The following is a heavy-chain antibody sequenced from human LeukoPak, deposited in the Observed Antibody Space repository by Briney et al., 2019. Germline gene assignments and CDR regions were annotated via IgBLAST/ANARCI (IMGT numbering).Heavy chain of an antibody. CDR1: GGSISSYY. D-gene: IGHD6-13*01. CDR2: IYYSGST. Sequence: SETLSLTCTVSGGSISSYYWSWIRQPPGKGLEWIGYIYYSGSTNYNPSLKSRVTISVDTSKNQFSLKLSSVTAADTAAYYCARRRQQLGHDYWGQGTLVTVSS. J-gene: IGHJ4*02. V-gene: IGHV4-59*08. CDR3: ARRRQQLGHDY.